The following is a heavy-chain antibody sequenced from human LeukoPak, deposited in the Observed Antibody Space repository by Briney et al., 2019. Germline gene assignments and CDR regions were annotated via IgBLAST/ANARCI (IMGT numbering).Heavy chain of an antibody. CDR1: GFTFSSYA. CDR3: ARDGNYGDYAVAFDY. Sequence: GRSLRLSCAASGFTFSSYAMHWVRQAPGKGLEWVAVISYDGSNKYYADSVKGRFTISRDNSKNTLYLQMNSLRADDTAVYYCARDGNYGDYAVAFDYWGQGTLVTVSS. CDR2: ISYDGSNK. V-gene: IGHV3-30*04. J-gene: IGHJ4*02. D-gene: IGHD4-17*01.